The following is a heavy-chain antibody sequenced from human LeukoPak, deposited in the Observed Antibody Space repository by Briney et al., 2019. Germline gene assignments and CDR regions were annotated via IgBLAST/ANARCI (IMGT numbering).Heavy chain of an antibody. Sequence: GGSLRLSCTASGFTFSTYDMSWVRQAPGKGLEWVSTVRVNGRSTYYADSVKGRFTISRDNAKNSLYLQMNSLRAEDTAVYYCARVPGRDSIAAAGTSYWGQGTLVTVSS. CDR3: ARVPGRDSIAAAGTSY. V-gene: IGHV3-21*01. CDR1: GFTFSTYD. D-gene: IGHD6-13*01. J-gene: IGHJ4*02. CDR2: VRVNGRST.